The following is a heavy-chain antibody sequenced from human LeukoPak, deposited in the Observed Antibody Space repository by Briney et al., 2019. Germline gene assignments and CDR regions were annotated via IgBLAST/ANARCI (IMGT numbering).Heavy chain of an antibody. D-gene: IGHD3-22*01. J-gene: IGHJ4*02. CDR1: GFTFSSNA. V-gene: IGHV3-23*01. CDR2: ISGSGGST. Sequence: GGSLRLSCAASGFTFSSNAMSWVRQAPEKGLKWVSAISGSGGSTYYADSVKGRFTISRDNSKSTLNLQMNSLRVEDTAVYYCAKDPRASSAYYYDRLGYWGQGTLVTVSS. CDR3: AKDPRASSAYYYDRLGY.